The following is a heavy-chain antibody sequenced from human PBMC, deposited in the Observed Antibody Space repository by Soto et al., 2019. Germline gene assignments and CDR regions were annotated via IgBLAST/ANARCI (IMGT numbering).Heavy chain of an antibody. D-gene: IGHD3-10*01. V-gene: IGHV4-59*11. CDR3: ARDRYYGGADY. CDR1: GGSISPHY. CDR2: IYYSGTT. J-gene: IGHJ4*02. Sequence: PSETLSLTCTVSGGSISPHYWSWIRQPPGKGLEWIGYIYYSGTTTYNPSLKSRVTISVDTSRTQFSLKLRSVTAADTAVYYCARDRYYGGADYWGQGTLVTVSS.